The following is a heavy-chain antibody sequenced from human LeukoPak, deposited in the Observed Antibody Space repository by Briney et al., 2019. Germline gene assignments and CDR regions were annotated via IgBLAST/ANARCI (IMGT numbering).Heavy chain of an antibody. J-gene: IGHJ4*02. D-gene: IGHD4-17*01. CDR3: AIFQGTYGDNDNDF. V-gene: IGHV1-69*13. CDR2: IIPMINTP. Sequence: SLKVSCKASGGTFRTFAINWVRQAPGKGLGWMGGIIPMINTPKYAQRFQGRVSITADESTSTGYMEVSSLRSEDTAVYYCAIFQGTYGDNDNDFWGQGTLVTVSS. CDR1: GGTFRTFA.